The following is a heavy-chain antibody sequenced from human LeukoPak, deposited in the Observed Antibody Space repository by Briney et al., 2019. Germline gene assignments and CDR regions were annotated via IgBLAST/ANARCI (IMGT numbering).Heavy chain of an antibody. V-gene: IGHV4-4*07. Sequence: SETLSLTCTVSGGSISSYYWSWIRQPAGKGLEWIGRIYTSGSTNYNPSLKSRVTMSVDTSKNQFSLKLSSVTAADTAVYYCARDHYDSSGYYPLYAFDIWGQGTMVTVFS. J-gene: IGHJ3*02. D-gene: IGHD3-22*01. CDR3: ARDHYDSSGYYPLYAFDI. CDR1: GGSISSYY. CDR2: IYTSGST.